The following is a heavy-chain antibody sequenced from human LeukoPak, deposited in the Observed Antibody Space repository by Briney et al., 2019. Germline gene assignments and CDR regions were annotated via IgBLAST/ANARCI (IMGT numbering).Heavy chain of an antibody. D-gene: IGHD3-3*01. V-gene: IGHV3-13*04. Sequence: PGGSLRLSCAASGFTFSSYDMHWVRQATGKGLEWVSAIGTAGDTYYPGSVKGRFTISRENAKNSLYLQMNSLRAGDTAVYYCARARWGGYFGAFDSWGQGRMVSVCS. CDR3: ARARWGGYFGAFDS. CDR2: IGTAGDT. J-gene: IGHJ3*02. CDR1: GFTFSSYD.